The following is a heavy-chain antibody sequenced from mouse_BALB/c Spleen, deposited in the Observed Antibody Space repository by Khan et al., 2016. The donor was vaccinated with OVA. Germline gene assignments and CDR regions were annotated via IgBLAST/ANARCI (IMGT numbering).Heavy chain of an antibody. J-gene: IGHJ3*01. V-gene: IGHV2-9*02. D-gene: IGHD2-2*01. Sequence: VQLVESGPGLVAPSQSLSITCTVSGFSLTSYGVHWVRQPPGKGLEWLGVIWAGGSTNYNSALMSRLSISKDNSKSQVFLKMNSLQTDDTAMYYCARGGYDEEDGWFAYWGQGTLVTVSA. CDR3: ARGGYDEEDGWFAY. CDR1: GFSLTSYG. CDR2: IWAGGST.